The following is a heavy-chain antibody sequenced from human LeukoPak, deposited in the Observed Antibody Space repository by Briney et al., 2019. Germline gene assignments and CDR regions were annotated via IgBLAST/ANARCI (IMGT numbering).Heavy chain of an antibody. D-gene: IGHD3-3*01. CDR1: GYTFTGYY. CDR3: ARGNNYDFWSGYSSGGNWFDP. J-gene: IGHJ5*02. Sequence: GASVKVPCKASGYTFTGYYMHWVRQAPGQGLEWMGRINPNSGGTNYAQKFQGRVTMTRDTSISTAYMELSRLRSDDTAVYYCARGNNYDFWSGYSSGGNWFDPWGQGTLVTVSS. CDR2: INPNSGGT. V-gene: IGHV1-2*06.